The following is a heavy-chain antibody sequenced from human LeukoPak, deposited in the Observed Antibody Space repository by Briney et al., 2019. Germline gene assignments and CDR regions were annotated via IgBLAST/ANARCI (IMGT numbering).Heavy chain of an antibody. CDR1: GFTFSSYA. CDR3: AKLYSYGYVGY. CDR2: ISGSGGST. V-gene: IGHV3-23*01. D-gene: IGHD5-18*01. J-gene: IGHJ4*02. Sequence: PGGSLRLSCAASGFTFSSYAMSWVRQASGKGLEWVSAISGSGGSTYYADSVEGRFTISRDNSKNTLYLQMNSLRAEDTAVYYCAKLYSYGYVGYWGQGTLVTVSS.